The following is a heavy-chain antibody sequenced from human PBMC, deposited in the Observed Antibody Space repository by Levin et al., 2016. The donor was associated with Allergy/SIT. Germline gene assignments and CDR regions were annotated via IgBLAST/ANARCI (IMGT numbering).Heavy chain of an antibody. V-gene: IGHV3-30*03. CDR2: ISSDGTDK. J-gene: IGHJ4*02. CDR1: GFTFSSYG. CDR3: GRHADGIDY. Sequence: GRSLKISCAASGFTFSSYGMNWVRQAPGKGLEWVAIISSDGTDKYYTDSVKGRFTISRDNSRNTLYLQMSSLRTEDTAVFYCGRHADGIDYWGQGTLVTVSS. D-gene: IGHD1-26*01.